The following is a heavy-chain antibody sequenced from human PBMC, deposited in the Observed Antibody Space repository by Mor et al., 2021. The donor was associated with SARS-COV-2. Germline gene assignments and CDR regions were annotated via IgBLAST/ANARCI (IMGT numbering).Heavy chain of an antibody. J-gene: IGHJ1*01. Sequence: IFGTANYAQKFQGRVTITADESTSTAYMELSSLRSEDTAVYYCATRRGSYFEYFQHWGQGTLVTVSS. D-gene: IGHD1-26*01. V-gene: IGHV1-69*01. CDR3: ATRRGSYFEYFQH. CDR2: IFGTA.